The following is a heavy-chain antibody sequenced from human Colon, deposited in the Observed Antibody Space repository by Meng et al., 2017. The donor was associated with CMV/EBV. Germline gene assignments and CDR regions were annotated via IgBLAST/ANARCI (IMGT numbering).Heavy chain of an antibody. V-gene: IGHV3-7*01. CDR3: ARPDGFAGAGSD. J-gene: IGHJ4*02. CDR1: RFTFDDYA. D-gene: IGHD6-19*01. CDR2: IKQDGSEK. Sequence: GGSLRLSCAASRFTFDDYAMHWVRQAPGKGLEWVANIKQDGSEKYYADSVKGRFTISRDNAKYSLYLQMNSVRADDTAVYYCARPDGFAGAGSDWGQGTLVTVSS.